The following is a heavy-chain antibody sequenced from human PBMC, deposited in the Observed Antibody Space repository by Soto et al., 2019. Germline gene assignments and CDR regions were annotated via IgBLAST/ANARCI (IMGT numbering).Heavy chain of an antibody. CDR1: GGTFSSYA. CDR3: ARTYEDYDSSGYYPGFGY. Sequence: QVQLVQSGAEVKKPGSSVKVSCKASGGTFSSYAISWVRQAPGQGLEWMGGIIPIFGTANYAQKFQGRVTITADESTSTAYMELSSLRSEDTAVYYSARTYEDYDSSGYYPGFGYWGQGTLVTVSS. V-gene: IGHV1-69*12. D-gene: IGHD3-22*01. CDR2: IIPIFGTA. J-gene: IGHJ4*02.